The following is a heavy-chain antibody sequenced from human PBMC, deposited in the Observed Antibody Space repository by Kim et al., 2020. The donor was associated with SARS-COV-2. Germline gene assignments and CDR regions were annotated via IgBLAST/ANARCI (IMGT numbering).Heavy chain of an antibody. CDR1: GFTFSSYA. CDR2: ISYDGRNK. D-gene: IGHD2-21*02. Sequence: GGSLRLSCAASGFTFSSYAMHWVRQAPGKGLEWVAVISYDGRNKYYADSVKGRFTISRDNSKNTLYLQMNSLRAEDTAVYYCARDIVVVTARYYYYGMDVWGQGTTVTVSS. CDR3: ARDIVVVTARYYYYGMDV. V-gene: IGHV3-30*04. J-gene: IGHJ6*02.